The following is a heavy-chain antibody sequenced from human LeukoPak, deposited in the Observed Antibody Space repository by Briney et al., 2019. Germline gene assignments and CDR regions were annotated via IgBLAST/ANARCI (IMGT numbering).Heavy chain of an antibody. CDR2: ISYDGSNK. V-gene: IGHV3-30-3*01. J-gene: IGHJ4*02. D-gene: IGHD2-2*01. CDR1: GFTFSSYA. Sequence: PGGSLRLSCAASGFTFSSYAMHWVRQVPGKGLEWVAVISYDGSNKYYADSVKGRFTISRDNSKNTLYLQMNSLRAEDTAVYYCARGHQHVDYWGQGTLVTVSS. CDR3: ARGHQHVDY.